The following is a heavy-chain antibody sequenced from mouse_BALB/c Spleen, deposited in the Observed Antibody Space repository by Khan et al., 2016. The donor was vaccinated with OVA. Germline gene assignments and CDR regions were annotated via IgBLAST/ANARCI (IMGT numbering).Heavy chain of an antibody. J-gene: IGHJ4*01. CDR1: GFSLSSYN. V-gene: IGHV2-6-4*01. CDR2: IWGGGGT. D-gene: IGHD2-14*01. CDR3: DRAYYRYDGYYAMDY. Sequence: VKLMESGPGLVAPSQSLSLSCTVSGFSLSSYNIHWVRQPPGQGLEWLGMIWGGGGTDYNSTLKSSLSIRKDNSKSQVLLKMNSLQTDDTAMYFCDRAYYRYDGYYAMDYWGQGTSVTISS.